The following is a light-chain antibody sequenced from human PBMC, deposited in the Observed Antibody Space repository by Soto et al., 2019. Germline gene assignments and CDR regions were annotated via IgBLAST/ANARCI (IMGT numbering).Light chain of an antibody. Sequence: QSALTQPASVSGAPGQSITISCTGTSSDVGGYNYVSWYQQHPGKAPKLMIYDVGDRPSGVSNRFSGSKSGNTASLTISGLQAEDEADYYCSSYTSGFYVFGTGTKVTVL. CDR2: DVG. CDR1: SSDVGGYNY. V-gene: IGLV2-14*01. CDR3: SSYTSGFYV. J-gene: IGLJ1*01.